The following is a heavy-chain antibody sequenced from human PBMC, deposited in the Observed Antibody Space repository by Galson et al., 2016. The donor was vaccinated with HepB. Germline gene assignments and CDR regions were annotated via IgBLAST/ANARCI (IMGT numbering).Heavy chain of an antibody. D-gene: IGHD6-13*01. Sequence: LTCTVSGASINRGGDFWSWIRQQPGKGLEWVAYIYYNGNTFYNPSLRGRLTISLDTPKNQFSLRVTHLTAADTAIYYCARGRGGIAAAGHYFDYWGQGTLVTVSS. CDR2: IYYNGNT. J-gene: IGHJ4*02. V-gene: IGHV4-31*03. CDR3: ARGRGGIAAAGHYFDY. CDR1: GASINRGGDF.